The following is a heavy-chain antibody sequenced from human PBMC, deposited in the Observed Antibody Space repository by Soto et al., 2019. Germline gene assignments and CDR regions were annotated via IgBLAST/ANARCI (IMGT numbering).Heavy chain of an antibody. CDR3: ARPIGEGYFDY. CDR2: IYYSGST. CDR1: GGSISSSSYY. J-gene: IGHJ4*02. V-gene: IGHV4-39*01. Sequence: SETLSLTCTVSGGSISSSSYYWGWIRQPPGKGLEWIGSIYYSGSTYYNPSLKSRVTISVDTSKNQFSLKLSSVTAADTAVYYRARPIGEGYFDYWGQGTLVTVSS. D-gene: IGHD3-10*01.